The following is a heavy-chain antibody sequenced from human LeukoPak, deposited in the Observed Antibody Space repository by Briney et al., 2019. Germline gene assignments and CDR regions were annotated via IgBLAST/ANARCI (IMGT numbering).Heavy chain of an antibody. V-gene: IGHV3-30-3*01. Sequence: PGGSLRLSCAASGFTFSSYAMHWVRQAPGKGLEWVAVISYDGSNKYYADSVKGRFTISRDNSKNTLYLQMNSLRAEDTAVYYCARGIVGDAFDIWGQGTMVTVSS. CDR3: ARGIVGDAFDI. D-gene: IGHD3-22*01. CDR1: GFTFSSYA. CDR2: ISYDGSNK. J-gene: IGHJ3*02.